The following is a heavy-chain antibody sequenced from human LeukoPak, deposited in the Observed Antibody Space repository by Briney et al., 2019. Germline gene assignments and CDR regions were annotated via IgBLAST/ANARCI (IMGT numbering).Heavy chain of an antibody. CDR3: AGVYFYCSGGTCYPVPYYYYGMDV. D-gene: IGHD2-15*01. J-gene: IGHJ6*02. CDR2: ISSSGSTI. V-gene: IGHV3-48*03. CDR1: GFTFSSYE. Sequence: GGSLRLSCAASGFTFSSYEMNWVRQAPGKGLEWVSYISSSGSTIYYADSVKGRFTISRDNAKNSLYLQMNSLRAEDTAVYYCAGVYFYCSGGTCYPVPYYYYGMDVWGQGTTVTVSS.